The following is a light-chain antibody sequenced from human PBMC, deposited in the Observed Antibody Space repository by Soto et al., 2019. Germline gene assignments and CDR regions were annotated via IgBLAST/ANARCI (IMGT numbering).Light chain of an antibody. CDR2: RAS. V-gene: IGKV3-20*01. Sequence: EIVFTHAPFTLSLSPGERATLSFIASQSVSSSYLAWYQQNPGKAPRLLIYRASRRATGIPDRFSASGSGTDFTLTIRRLEPEDFAVYYCQQYGSSGTFGQGTKVDI. CDR3: QQYGSSGT. CDR1: QSVSSSY. J-gene: IGKJ1*01.